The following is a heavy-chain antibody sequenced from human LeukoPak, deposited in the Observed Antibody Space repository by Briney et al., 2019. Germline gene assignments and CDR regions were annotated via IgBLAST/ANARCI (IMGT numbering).Heavy chain of an antibody. D-gene: IGHD1-26*01. J-gene: IGHJ4*02. V-gene: IGHV3-15*01. CDR3: TTGESMVGSTIHIRWAD. CDR2: IKSKTAGGTI. Sequence: GGSLRLSCAASGFTFSNAWMSWVRQAPGKGLEWVGRIKSKTAGGTIDYAAPVKGRFTISRDDSKNTLYLQMNSLKTEDTAVYYCTTGESMVGSTIHIRWADWGQGTLVTVSS. CDR1: GFTFSNAW.